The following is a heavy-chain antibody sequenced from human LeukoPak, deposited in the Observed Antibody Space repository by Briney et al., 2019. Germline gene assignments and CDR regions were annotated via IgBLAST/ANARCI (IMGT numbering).Heavy chain of an antibody. Sequence: PETQSLTCTVSGGSLSSYYWSWIRQPPGKGLECIGYIYYSGSTNYNPSLKSRVTISVDTSKNQFSLKLSSETAADTAVYYCARGEMVYAIRYWGQATQLTVSS. CDR3: ARGEMVYAIRY. J-gene: IGHJ1*01. CDR2: IYYSGST. CDR1: GGSLSSYY. V-gene: IGHV4-59*01. D-gene: IGHD2-8*01.